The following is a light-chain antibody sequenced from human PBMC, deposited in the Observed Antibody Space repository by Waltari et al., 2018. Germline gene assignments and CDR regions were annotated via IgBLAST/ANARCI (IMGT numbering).Light chain of an antibody. CDR2: AAS. J-gene: IGKJ4*01. CDR3: QHTHSFPHS. Sequence: DIRMTQSPSFVSASVGDSVTITCRASQDISRWLAWYRQKPGKAPEHLIYAASSLQSGVPSRFSGRGAGTDFSLIISDLHPEDFASYFCQHTHSFPHSFGGGTTLDI. V-gene: IGKV1-12*01. CDR1: QDISRW.